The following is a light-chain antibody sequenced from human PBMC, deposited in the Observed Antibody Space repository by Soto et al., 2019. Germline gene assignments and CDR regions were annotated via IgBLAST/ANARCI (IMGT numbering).Light chain of an antibody. CDR1: QSVSSN. Sequence: EIVMTQAPATLSVSPGERATLSCRASQSVSSNLAWYQQKPGQAPRLLIYGASTRATGIPARFSGTGSGTEFTLTISGPQSEDFAVYYCQHYNSWPPMYTLGQGTKLEIK. J-gene: IGKJ2*01. CDR2: GAS. CDR3: QHYNSWPPMYT. V-gene: IGKV3-15*01.